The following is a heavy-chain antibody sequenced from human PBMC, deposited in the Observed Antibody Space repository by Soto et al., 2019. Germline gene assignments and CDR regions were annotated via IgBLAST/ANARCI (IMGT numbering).Heavy chain of an antibody. J-gene: IGHJ1*01. Sequence: ASVKVSCKASGYTFTSYYMHWVRQAPGQGLEWMGIINPSGGSTSYAQSFQGRVTMTRDTSTSTVYMELSSLRSEDTAVYYCARDSEDCSSTSCREYFQHWGQGTLVTVSS. D-gene: IGHD2-2*01. V-gene: IGHV1-46*01. CDR2: INPSGGST. CDR3: ARDSEDCSSTSCREYFQH. CDR1: GYTFTSYY.